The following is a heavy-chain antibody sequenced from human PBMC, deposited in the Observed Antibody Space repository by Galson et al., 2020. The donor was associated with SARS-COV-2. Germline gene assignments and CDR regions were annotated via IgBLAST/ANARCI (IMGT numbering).Heavy chain of an antibody. CDR1: GFTFSSYA. J-gene: IGHJ4*02. D-gene: IGHD2-8*01. CDR2: ISGSGGST. V-gene: IGHV3-23*01. Sequence: GGSLRLSCAASGFTFSSYAMSWVRQAPGKGLEWVSAISGSGGSTYYADSVKGRFTISRDNSKNTLYLQMNSLRAKDTAVYYCATGWDIVLMVPPGYWGQGTLVTVSS. CDR3: ATGWDIVLMVPPGY.